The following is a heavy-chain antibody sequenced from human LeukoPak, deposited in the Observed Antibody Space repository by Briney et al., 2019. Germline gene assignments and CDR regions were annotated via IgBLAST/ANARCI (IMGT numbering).Heavy chain of an antibody. J-gene: IGHJ5*02. Sequence: SETLSLTCTVSGGSVSSGSYYWSWIRQPPGKGLEWIGYIYYSGSTNYNPSLKSRVTISVDTSKNQFSLKLSSATAADTAVYCCARAHSSSIRTTFDPWGQGTLVTVSS. CDR2: IYYSGST. CDR3: ARAHSSSIRTTFDP. CDR1: GGSVSSGSYY. V-gene: IGHV4-61*01. D-gene: IGHD6-13*01.